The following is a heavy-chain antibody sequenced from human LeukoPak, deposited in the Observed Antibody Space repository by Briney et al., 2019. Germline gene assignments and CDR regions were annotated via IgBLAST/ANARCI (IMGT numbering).Heavy chain of an antibody. CDR1: GFTFSSYW. V-gene: IGHV3-7*03. D-gene: IGHD3-22*01. Sequence: PGGSPRLSCAASGFTFSSYWMSWVRQAPGKGLEWVANIKQDGSEKYYVDSVKGRFTISRDNAKNSLYLQMNSLRAEDTAVYYCARDWLDYYFDYWGQGTLVTVSS. CDR3: ARDWLDYYFDY. CDR2: IKQDGSEK. J-gene: IGHJ4*02.